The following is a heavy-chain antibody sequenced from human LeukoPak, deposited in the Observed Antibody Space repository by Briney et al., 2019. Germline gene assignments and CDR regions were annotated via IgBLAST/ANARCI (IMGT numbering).Heavy chain of an antibody. CDR3: ARTSIAARRADFDY. J-gene: IGHJ4*02. D-gene: IGHD6-6*01. Sequence: ASVRVSCKTSGYTFPDYYIHWVRQAPGQGLEWMGWINSNSGGTSYAQKFQGRVTLTRDTPTRTAYMELNRLTSDDTAVYYCARTSIAARRADFDYWGQGTVVTVSS. CDR1: GYTFPDYY. V-gene: IGHV1-2*02. CDR2: INSNSGGT.